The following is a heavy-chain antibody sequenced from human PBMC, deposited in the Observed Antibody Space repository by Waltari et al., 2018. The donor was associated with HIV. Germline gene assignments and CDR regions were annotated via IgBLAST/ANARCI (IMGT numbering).Heavy chain of an antibody. CDR1: GFTFSNAW. V-gene: IGHV3-15*01. CDR3: TTGMATMMVG. J-gene: IGHJ4*02. CDR2: IKSKTADGTT. D-gene: IGHD5-12*01. Sequence: EVQLVEAGGGLVKPGGSLGLSCAGSGFTFSNAWMSRVRQAPGKGLELVVLIKSKTADGTTYYAAPVKGRFTISREDSKNTLVLQRNILKTEDTAVYYCTTGMATMMVGWGQGTLVTVSS.